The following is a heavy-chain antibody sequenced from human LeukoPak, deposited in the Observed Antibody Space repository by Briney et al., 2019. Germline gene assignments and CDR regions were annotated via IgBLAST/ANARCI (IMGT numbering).Heavy chain of an antibody. CDR3: ARDQVKGYFDY. D-gene: IGHD2-21*01. Sequence: KPSETLSLPCTVSGGSISSYYWSWIRQPPGKGLEWIGYIYYSGSTNYNPSLKSRVTISVDTSKNQFSLKLSSATAADTAVYYCARDQVKGYFDYWGQGTLVTVSS. V-gene: IGHV4-59*01. CDR1: GGSISSYY. CDR2: IYYSGST. J-gene: IGHJ4*02.